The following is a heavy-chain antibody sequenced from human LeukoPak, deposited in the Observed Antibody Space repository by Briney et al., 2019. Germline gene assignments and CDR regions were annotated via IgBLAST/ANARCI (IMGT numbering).Heavy chain of an antibody. V-gene: IGHV1-2*02. Sequence: ASVKVSCKASGYTFTGYYIHWVRQAPGQGLEWMGWITPHNGGTNYAQKFQGGVTMTRDTPISTAYMELSRLRSDDTAVYYCARTKNLYPGWFDPWGQGTLVTVSS. J-gene: IGHJ5*02. CDR2: ITPHNGGT. CDR1: GYTFTGYY. D-gene: IGHD1-14*01. CDR3: ARTKNLYPGWFDP.